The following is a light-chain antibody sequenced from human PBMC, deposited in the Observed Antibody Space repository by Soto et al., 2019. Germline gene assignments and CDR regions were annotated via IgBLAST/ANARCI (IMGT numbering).Light chain of an antibody. V-gene: IGKV3-11*01. CDR3: QQRCSWPRT. Sequence: VVLTQSPATLSLSPGIRATLSCRASQNISSYLIWYQQKPGQPPRVLIYHVSNRDTGIPDRFSGSGSGTDFTLTISSLEPEDFEVYYCQQRCSWPRTFGEGTKVDIK. CDR1: QNISSY. J-gene: IGKJ1*01. CDR2: HVS.